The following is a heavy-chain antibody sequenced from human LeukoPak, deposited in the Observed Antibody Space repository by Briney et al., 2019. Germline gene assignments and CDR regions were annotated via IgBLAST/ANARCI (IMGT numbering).Heavy chain of an antibody. Sequence: GGSLRLSCAASGFTVSSNYMTWVRQAPGKGREWVSVIYKNAITYYADTVKGRFTISRDNSKNMLYLQMNSLGAEDTAVYYCARSLRVRGVPDYMDVWGKGTTVTISS. V-gene: IGHV3-53*01. J-gene: IGHJ6*03. CDR1: GFTVSSNY. D-gene: IGHD3-10*01. CDR2: IYKNAIT. CDR3: ARSLRVRGVPDYMDV.